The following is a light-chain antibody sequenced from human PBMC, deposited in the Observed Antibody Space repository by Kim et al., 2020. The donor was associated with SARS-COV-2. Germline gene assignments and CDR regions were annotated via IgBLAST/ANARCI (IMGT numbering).Light chain of an antibody. V-gene: IGKV1-13*02. J-gene: IGKJ1*01. CDR1: QGIGTS. CDR2: GTS. CDR3: QQFKSFPPT. Sequence: AIQLAQSPSSLSASVGDRVTITCRASQGIGTSLAWYRQRPGKAPQLLMEGTSTLESGVPSGLTGSGSGTDFILTISSLQPEDFATYYCQQFKSFPPTFGQGTKVDIK.